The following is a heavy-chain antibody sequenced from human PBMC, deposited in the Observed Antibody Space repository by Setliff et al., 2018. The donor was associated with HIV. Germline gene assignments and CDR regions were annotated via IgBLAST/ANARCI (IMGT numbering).Heavy chain of an antibody. J-gene: IGHJ4*02. D-gene: IGHD6-19*01. CDR3: AQDQSFDSRGWYSYFDS. Sequence: GGSLRLSCAASGFTFSSFAMAWVRQAPGRGLEWVSAIAADDSVRSYADSARGRFTISRDNYLSTLYLQMNSLRAEDTALYYCAQDQSFDSRGWYSYFDSWGQGTPVTVSS. CDR1: GFTFSSFA. V-gene: IGHV3-23*01. CDR2: IAADDSVR.